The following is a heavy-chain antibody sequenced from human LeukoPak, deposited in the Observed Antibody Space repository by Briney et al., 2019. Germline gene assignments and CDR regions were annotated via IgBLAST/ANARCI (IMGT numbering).Heavy chain of an antibody. CDR3: ARGVNSGYFDY. J-gene: IGHJ4*02. CDR1: GYSISSGYY. V-gene: IGHV4-38-2*02. CDR2: IYHSGST. Sequence: SETLSLTCTVSGYSISSGYYWGWIRQPPGKGLEWIGSIYHSGSTYYNPSLKSRVTISVDTSKNQFSLKLTSVTAADTAVYYCARGVNSGYFDYCGQGTLVTVSS. D-gene: IGHD1-26*01.